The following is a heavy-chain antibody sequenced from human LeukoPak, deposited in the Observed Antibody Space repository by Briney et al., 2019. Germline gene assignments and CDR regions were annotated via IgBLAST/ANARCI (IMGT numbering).Heavy chain of an antibody. CDR2: ISGSGGST. V-gene: IGHV3-23*01. J-gene: IGHJ3*02. CDR3: AKDRDDYVWGSYLGAFDI. Sequence: GGSLRLSCAASGFTFSSYGMSWVCQAPGKGLEWVSAISGSGGSTYYADSVKGRFTISRDNSKNTLYLQMNSLRAEDTAVFYCAKDRDDYVWGSYLGAFDIWGQGTMVTVSS. D-gene: IGHD3-16*01. CDR1: GFTFSSYG.